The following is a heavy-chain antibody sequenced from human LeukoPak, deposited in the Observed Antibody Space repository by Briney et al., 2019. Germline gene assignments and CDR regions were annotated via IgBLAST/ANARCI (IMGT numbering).Heavy chain of an antibody. V-gene: IGHV3-30*04. CDR3: ARGDYYGSGSYWYYFDY. CDR2: ISYDGSLK. CDR1: RFTFSTYT. D-gene: IGHD3-10*01. Sequence: GRSLRLSCAASRFTFSTYTMHWVRQAQGKGLEWVAVISYDGSLKYYADSVKGRFTISRDNSKNTVFLQMNSLRAEDTAVYYCARGDYYGSGSYWYYFDYWGQGTLVTVSS. J-gene: IGHJ4*02.